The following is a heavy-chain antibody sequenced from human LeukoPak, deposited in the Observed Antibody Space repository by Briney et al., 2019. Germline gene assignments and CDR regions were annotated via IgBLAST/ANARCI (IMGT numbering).Heavy chain of an antibody. CDR2: IRYDGSNK. J-gene: IGHJ3*02. Sequence: PGRSLRLSCAASGFTFSSYGMHWVRQAPGKGLEWVAFIRYDGSNKYYADSVKGRFTISRDNSKNTLYLQMNSLRAEDTAVYYCANPQRWSDAFDIWGQGTMVTVSS. D-gene: IGHD4-23*01. CDR1: GFTFSSYG. CDR3: ANPQRWSDAFDI. V-gene: IGHV3-30*02.